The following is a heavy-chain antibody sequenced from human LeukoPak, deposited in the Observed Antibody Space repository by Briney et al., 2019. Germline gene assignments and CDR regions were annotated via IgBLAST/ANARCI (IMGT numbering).Heavy chain of an antibody. CDR3: ARGGKYGNWFDP. CDR1: GYTFTSYG. V-gene: IGHV1-18*01. D-gene: IGHD1-1*01. CDR2: ISAYNGNT. J-gene: IGHJ5*02. Sequence: ASVKVSCKASGYTFTSYGISWVRQAPGQGLEWMGWISAYNGNTNYAQKLQGRVTMTRDTSISTAHMELSRLRSGDTAVYYCARGGKYGNWFDPWGQGTLVTVSS.